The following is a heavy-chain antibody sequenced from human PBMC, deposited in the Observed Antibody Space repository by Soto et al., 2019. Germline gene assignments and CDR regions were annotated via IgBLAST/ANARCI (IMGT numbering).Heavy chain of an antibody. CDR1: GGSFSGYY. Sequence: PSETLSLTCAVYGGSFSGYYWSWIRQPPGKGLEWIGEINHSGSTNYNPSLKSQVTISVDTSKNQFSLKLSSVTAADTAVYYCARGRGTMVRGVMKRYDYWGQGTLVTVSS. V-gene: IGHV4-34*01. CDR3: ARGRGTMVRGVMKRYDY. D-gene: IGHD3-10*01. J-gene: IGHJ4*02. CDR2: INHSGST.